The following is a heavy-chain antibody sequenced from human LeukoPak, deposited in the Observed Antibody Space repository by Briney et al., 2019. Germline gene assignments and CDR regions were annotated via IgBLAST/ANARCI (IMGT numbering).Heavy chain of an antibody. CDR2: ISYDGSNK. D-gene: IGHD5-18*01. V-gene: IGHV3-30*18. Sequence: GGSLRLSCAASGFTFSSYGMHWVRQAPGKGLEWVALISYDGSNKYYADSVKGRFTISRDNSKNTLYLQMNSLRAEDTALYYCAKGVDTAMNYGSDVWGQGTTVTVSS. J-gene: IGHJ6*02. CDR1: GFTFSSYG. CDR3: AKGVDTAMNYGSDV.